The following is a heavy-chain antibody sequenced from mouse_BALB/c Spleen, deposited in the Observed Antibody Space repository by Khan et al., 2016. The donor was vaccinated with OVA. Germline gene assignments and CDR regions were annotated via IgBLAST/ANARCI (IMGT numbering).Heavy chain of an antibody. J-gene: IGHJ2*01. CDR2: INPSTGYT. Sequence: VQLQQSGAELAKPGASVKMSCKASGYTFINYWILWVKQRPGQGLEWIVYINPSTGYTEYNQNFKDKATLTADTSSSTAYMQLSNLTSEASAVCYCARRGLRWDFDYWGQGTTLTGSS. V-gene: IGHV1-7*01. CDR1: GYTFINYW. CDR3: ARRGLRWDFDY. D-gene: IGHD1-1*01.